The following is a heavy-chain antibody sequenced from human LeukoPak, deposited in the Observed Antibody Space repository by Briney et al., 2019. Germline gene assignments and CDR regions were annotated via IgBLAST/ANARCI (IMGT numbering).Heavy chain of an antibody. J-gene: IGHJ4*02. CDR3: AKVGPQSYYFDY. CDR1: EFTFSSYA. CDR2: ISGSGGDT. V-gene: IGHV3-23*01. D-gene: IGHD3/OR15-3a*01. Sequence: GGSLRLSCAASEFTFSSYAMSWVRQAPGKGLEWVSGISGSGGDTYYADSVKGRFTISRDNSKNTLYLQMNSLRAEDTAVYYCAKVGPQSYYFDYWGQGPLVTVS.